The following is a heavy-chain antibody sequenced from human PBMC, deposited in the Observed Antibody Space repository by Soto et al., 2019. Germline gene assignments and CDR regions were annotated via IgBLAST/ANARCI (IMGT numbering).Heavy chain of an antibody. CDR2: INPSVGST. J-gene: IGHJ2*01. CDR3: ARAMAARTASYNYWYFDL. CDR1: GYTFTSYY. D-gene: IGHD6-6*01. Sequence: QVQLVQSGAEVREPGASMKVSCKASGYTFTSYYMHWVRQAPGQGLEWMGIINPSVGSTTYAQKFQARVTMNRDTSTSTVYVELISLRSDDTAVYYCARAMAARTASYNYWYFDLWGRGTLVTVSS. V-gene: IGHV1-46*03.